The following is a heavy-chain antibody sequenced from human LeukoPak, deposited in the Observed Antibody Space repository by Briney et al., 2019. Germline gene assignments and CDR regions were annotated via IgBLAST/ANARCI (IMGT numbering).Heavy chain of an antibody. Sequence: GGSLRLSSAASGFTFSDYYMSWIRQAPGKGLEWVSYISSSGSTIYYADSVKGRFTISRDNAKNSLYLQMNSLRAEDTAVYYCARTLKQLVHRYYYYYYMDVWGKGTTVTVSS. CDR2: ISSSGSTI. CDR1: GFTFSDYY. V-gene: IGHV3-11*04. J-gene: IGHJ6*03. D-gene: IGHD6-6*01. CDR3: ARTLKQLVHRYYYYYYMDV.